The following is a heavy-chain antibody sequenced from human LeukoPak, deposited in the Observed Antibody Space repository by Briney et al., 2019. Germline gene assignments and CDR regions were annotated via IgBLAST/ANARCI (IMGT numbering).Heavy chain of an antibody. V-gene: IGHV3-23*01. CDR3: ATQNFDY. CDR2: ISDSGGST. CDR1: GFTLSSYA. J-gene: IGHJ4*02. Sequence: GGSLRLSCAASGFTLSSYAMSWVRQAPGQGLEWVSTISDSGGSTYYADSVKGRFTLSRDNSKSTQSLQMNSLRADDTAVYYCATQNFDYWGQGTLVTVSS.